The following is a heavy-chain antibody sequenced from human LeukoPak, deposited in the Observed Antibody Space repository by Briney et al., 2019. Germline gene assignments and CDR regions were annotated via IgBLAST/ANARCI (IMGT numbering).Heavy chain of an antibody. D-gene: IGHD3-3*01. J-gene: IGHJ4*02. V-gene: IGHV3-23*01. CDR3: AKGIPIFGVARYYFDY. CDR1: GFTFSSYA. CDR2: ISGSGGST. Sequence: GGSLRLSCAASGFTFSSYAMSWVRQAPGKGLEWVSTISGSGGSTYYTDSVKGRFTISRDNSKNTPYLQMNSLRAEDTAVYYCAKGIPIFGVARYYFDYWGQGALVTVSS.